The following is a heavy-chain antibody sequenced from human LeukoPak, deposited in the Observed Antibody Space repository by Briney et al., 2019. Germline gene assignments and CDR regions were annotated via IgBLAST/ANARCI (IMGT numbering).Heavy chain of an antibody. CDR1: GFTFSSYA. CDR2: ISGSGGST. J-gene: IGHJ3*02. Sequence: GGSLRLSCAASGFTFSSYAMSWVRQAPGKGLEWVSAISGSGGSTYYADSVKGRFTISRDNCKNTLYLQMNSLRAEDTAVYYCAKDRPDILVVVAANLNHVCAIWGQETRVPVS. V-gene: IGHV3-23*01. CDR3: AKDRPDILVVVAANLNHVCAI. D-gene: IGHD2-15*01.